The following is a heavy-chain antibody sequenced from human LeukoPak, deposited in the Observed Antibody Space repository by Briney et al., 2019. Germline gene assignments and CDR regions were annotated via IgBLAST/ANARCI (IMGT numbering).Heavy chain of an antibody. Sequence: GGSLRLSCAASGFTFSSYEMNWVRQAPGKGLEWVSYISSSGSTIYYADSVKGRFTISRDNAKNSLYLQVNSLRAEDTAVYYCAGTDIVATKDDYWGQGTLVTVSS. CDR2: ISSSGSTI. V-gene: IGHV3-48*03. CDR1: GFTFSSYE. D-gene: IGHD5-12*01. J-gene: IGHJ4*02. CDR3: AGTDIVATKDDY.